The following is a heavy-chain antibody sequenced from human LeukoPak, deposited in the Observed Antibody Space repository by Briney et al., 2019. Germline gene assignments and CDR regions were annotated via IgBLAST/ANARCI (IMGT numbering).Heavy chain of an antibody. Sequence: GGSLRLSCAASGFTFSSYSMNWVRQAPGKGLEWVSSISSSSSYIYYADSVKGRFTISRDNAKNSLYLQMNSLRAEDTAVYYCVRSPTYWGGTYYYYYYMDVWGKGTTVTVSS. CDR1: GFTFSSYS. CDR2: ISSSSSYI. V-gene: IGHV3-21*01. CDR3: VRSPTYWGGTYYYYYYMDV. D-gene: IGHD3-16*01. J-gene: IGHJ6*03.